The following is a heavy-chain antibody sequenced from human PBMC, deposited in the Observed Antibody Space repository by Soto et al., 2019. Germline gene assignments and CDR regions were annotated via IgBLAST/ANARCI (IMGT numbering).Heavy chain of an antibody. CDR3: ARDHLRYFDSDYYYGVDV. CDR2: IIPIFGTA. J-gene: IGHJ6*02. V-gene: IGHV1-69*12. CDR1: GGTFSSYA. D-gene: IGHD3-9*01. Sequence: QVQLVQSGAEVKKPGSSVKVSCKASGGTFSSYAISWVRQAPGQGLEWMGGIIPIFGTANYAQKFQGRVTITADESTSTAYMELSSLRSEDTAVYYCARDHLRYFDSDYYYGVDVWGQGTTVTVSS.